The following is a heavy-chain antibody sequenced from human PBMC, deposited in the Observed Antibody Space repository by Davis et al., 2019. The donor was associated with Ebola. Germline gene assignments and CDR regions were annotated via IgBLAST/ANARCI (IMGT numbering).Heavy chain of an antibody. Sequence: SVKVSCKASEGTFTRYNITWVRQAPGQGLEWMGRIIPIFGTLNFAEKFQDRLTITADKSTDTVYMELSSLRTEDSAVYFCAREFRGSFYYWGQGTLVTVSS. CDR2: IIPIFGTL. CDR1: EGTFTRYN. V-gene: IGHV1-69*08. J-gene: IGHJ4*02. D-gene: IGHD2-15*01. CDR3: AREFRGSFYY.